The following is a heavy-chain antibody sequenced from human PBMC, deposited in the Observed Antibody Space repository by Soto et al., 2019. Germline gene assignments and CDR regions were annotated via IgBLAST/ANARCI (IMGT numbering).Heavy chain of an antibody. Sequence: GESLKVSCKGSGYSFTSYWIGWVRQMPGKGLEWMGIIYPGDSDTRYSPSFQGQVTISADKSIRTAYLQWSSLKASDTAMYYCARHVGYGDYSYYYYGMVVWGQGTTVTVSS. D-gene: IGHD4-17*01. J-gene: IGHJ6*02. V-gene: IGHV5-51*01. CDR1: GYSFTSYW. CDR2: IYPGDSDT. CDR3: ARHVGYGDYSYYYYGMVV.